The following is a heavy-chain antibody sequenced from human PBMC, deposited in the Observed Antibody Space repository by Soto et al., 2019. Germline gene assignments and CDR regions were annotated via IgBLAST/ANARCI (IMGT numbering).Heavy chain of an antibody. J-gene: IGHJ6*02. D-gene: IGHD6-6*01. V-gene: IGHV1-18*01. CDR2: ISAYNGNT. CDR3: ARSPQELVDYYYYYYGMDV. CDR1: GYTFTSYG. Sequence: ASVKVSCKASGYTFTSYGISWVRQAPGQGLEWMGWISAYNGNTNYAQKLQGRVTMTADTSTSTAYMELRSLRSDDTAVYYCARSPQELVDYYYYYYGMDVWGQGTTVTVSS.